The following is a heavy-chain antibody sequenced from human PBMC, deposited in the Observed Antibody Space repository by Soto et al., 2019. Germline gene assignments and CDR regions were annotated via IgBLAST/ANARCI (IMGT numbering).Heavy chain of an antibody. J-gene: IGHJ4*02. CDR1: GYTFTDYW. CDR3: VRIETMTY. Sequence: LGESLKISCKGSGYTFTDYWIAWVRQMPGRGLEWMGIIYPGDSDTRYSPSFQGQVTISADKSISTAYLQWSSLKASDTAMYYCVRIETMTYWGQGTMVTVYS. V-gene: IGHV5-51*01. CDR2: IYPGDSDT.